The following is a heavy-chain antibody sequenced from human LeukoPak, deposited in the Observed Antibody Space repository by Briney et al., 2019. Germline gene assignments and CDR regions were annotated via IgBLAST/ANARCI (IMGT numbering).Heavy chain of an antibody. J-gene: IGHJ6*02. CDR3: ARIPPLGAAAAPGYYYYYGMDV. Sequence: PSETLSLTCAVYGGSFSGYYWRWIRQPPGKGLEWIGEINHSGSTNYNPSLKSRVTVSVDTSKNQFSLKLSSVTAADTAVYYCARIPPLGAAAAPGYYYYYGMDVWGQGTTVTVSS. D-gene: IGHD6-13*01. CDR1: GGSFSGYY. CDR2: INHSGST. V-gene: IGHV4-34*01.